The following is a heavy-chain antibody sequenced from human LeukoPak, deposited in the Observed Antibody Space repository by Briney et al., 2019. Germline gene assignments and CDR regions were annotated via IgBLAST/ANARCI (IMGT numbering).Heavy chain of an antibody. Sequence: VGTLKLSCAASGVTFSSYAMHWVRQAPGKGLEWVAVISIAGNTEHYADSAKGRFTISRDNSKNTMYLQMNSLRPQQTAVYYGYYYDSSSYNGYWGQGNLVTVSS. CDR1: GVTFSSYA. J-gene: IGHJ4*02. V-gene: IGHV3-30-3*01. CDR2: ISIAGNTE. D-gene: IGHD3-22*01. CDR3: YYYDSSSYNGY.